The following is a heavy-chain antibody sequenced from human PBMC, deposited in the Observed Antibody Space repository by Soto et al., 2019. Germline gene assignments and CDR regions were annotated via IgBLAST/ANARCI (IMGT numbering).Heavy chain of an antibody. Sequence: SETLSLTCAVSGGSISSSNWWSWVRQPPGKGLGWIGEIYHSGSTNYNPSLKSRVTISVDKSKNQFSLKLSSVTAADTAVYYCARCIVVVPAAIRRDYYYYGMDVWGQGTTVTVSS. V-gene: IGHV4-4*02. CDR2: IYHSGST. J-gene: IGHJ6*02. D-gene: IGHD2-2*02. CDR1: GGSISSSNW. CDR3: ARCIVVVPAAIRRDYYYYGMDV.